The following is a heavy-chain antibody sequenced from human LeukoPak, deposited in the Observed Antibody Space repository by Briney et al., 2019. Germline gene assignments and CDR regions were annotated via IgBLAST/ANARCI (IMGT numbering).Heavy chain of an antibody. CDR3: ARGDPQETFDY. J-gene: IGHJ4*02. Sequence: PSETLSLTCTVSGGSVSSGSYYWSWIRQPPGKGLEWIGYIYYSGSTNYNPSLKSRVTISVDTSKNQFSLKLSSVTAADTAVYYCARGDPQETFDYWGQGALVTVSS. D-gene: IGHD2-21*02. CDR1: GGSVSSGSYY. CDR2: IYYSGST. V-gene: IGHV4-61*01.